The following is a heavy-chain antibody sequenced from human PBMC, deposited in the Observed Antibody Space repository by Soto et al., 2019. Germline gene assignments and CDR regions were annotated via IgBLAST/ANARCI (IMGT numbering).Heavy chain of an antibody. CDR1: GGSFSGYY. CDR3: ARVARTLYYYGSGSYYNFDY. D-gene: IGHD3-10*01. J-gene: IGHJ4*02. CDR2: INHSGST. Sequence: SETLSLTCAVYGGSFSGYYWSWIRQPPGKGLEWIGEINHSGSTNYNPSLKSRVTISVDTSKNQFSLKLSSVTAADTAVYYCARVARTLYYYGSGSYYNFDYWGQGTLVTVSS. V-gene: IGHV4-34*01.